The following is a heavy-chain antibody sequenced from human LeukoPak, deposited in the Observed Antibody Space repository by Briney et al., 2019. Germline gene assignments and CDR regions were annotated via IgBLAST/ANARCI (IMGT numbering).Heavy chain of an antibody. CDR3: AREKTSSCFDY. CDR1: GFTFSTYS. V-gene: IGHV3-21*01. J-gene: IGHJ4*02. D-gene: IGHD2-2*01. CDR2: ISPDSNYK. Sequence: KPGGSLRLSCAASGFTFSTYSMNWLRLAPGKGLEWVSSISPDSNYKYYVDSVKGRFTISRDNAKNSLYLQMNSLRAEDTAVYYCAREKTSSCFDYWGQGTLVTVSS.